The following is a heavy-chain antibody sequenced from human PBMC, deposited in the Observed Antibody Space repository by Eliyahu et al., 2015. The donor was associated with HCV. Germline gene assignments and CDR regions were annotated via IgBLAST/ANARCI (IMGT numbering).Heavy chain of an antibody. CDR3: VRDGHRWNFDY. D-gene: IGHD2-15*01. CDR2: IRGDGRDK. V-gene: IGHV3-74*01. CDR1: GFTSSDYW. J-gene: IGHJ4*02. Sequence: EVRLVESGGGLVQPGGSLRLSCAVSGFTSSDYWIHWVRQAPGKGLVWVSRIRGDGRDKIYTESVRGRFTISRENAKNMVYLQMNSLRVEDTALYYCVRDGHRWNFDYWGQGTLVTVSS.